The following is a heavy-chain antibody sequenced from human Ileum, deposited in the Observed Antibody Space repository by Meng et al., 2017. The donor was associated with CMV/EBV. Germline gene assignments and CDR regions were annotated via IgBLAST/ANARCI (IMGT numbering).Heavy chain of an antibody. CDR3: ARKVFTHYFDY. CDR1: GDSISSSSYY. Sequence: GSLRLSCTVSGDSISSSSYYWGRIRQPPGKGLEWLGSIFHSGSTYYNPSLKSRITISVGTSKTQFSLKMTSVTAADTAVYYCARKVFTHYFDYWGQGTLVTSPQ. CDR2: IFHSGST. V-gene: IGHV4-39*01. D-gene: IGHD3-10*01. J-gene: IGHJ4*02.